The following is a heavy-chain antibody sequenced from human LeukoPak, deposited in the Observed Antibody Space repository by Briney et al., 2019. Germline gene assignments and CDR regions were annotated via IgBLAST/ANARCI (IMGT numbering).Heavy chain of an antibody. Sequence: ASVKVSCKASGYSFTSHYMHWVRQAPGQGLEWLGLINPSGSSTLYAQKFQGRVTMTRDMSTTTDYMELSSLRAEDTAVYYCAREFGFYAMIVVWGQGTLVTVSS. CDR1: GYSFTSHY. CDR3: AREFGFYAMIVV. J-gene: IGHJ4*02. CDR2: INPSGSST. D-gene: IGHD3-22*01. V-gene: IGHV1-46*01.